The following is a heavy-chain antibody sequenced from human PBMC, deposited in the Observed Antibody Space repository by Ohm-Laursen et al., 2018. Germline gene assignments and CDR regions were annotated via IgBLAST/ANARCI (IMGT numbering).Heavy chain of an antibody. CDR3: AKEHSNPGGPVDWFDP. D-gene: IGHD4-11*01. Sequence: GSLRLSCAASGFTFSDYYMSWIRQAPGKGLEWVSYISSSGSTIYYADSVKGRFTISRDNAKNSLYLQMNSLRAEDTAVYYCAKEHSNPGGPVDWFDPWGQGTLVTVSS. J-gene: IGHJ5*02. CDR2: ISSSGSTI. CDR1: GFTFSDYY. V-gene: IGHV3-11*01.